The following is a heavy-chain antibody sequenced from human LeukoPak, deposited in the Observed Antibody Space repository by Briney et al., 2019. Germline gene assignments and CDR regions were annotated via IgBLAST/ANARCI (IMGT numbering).Heavy chain of an antibody. D-gene: IGHD3-3*01. V-gene: IGHV3-7*03. CDR3: ARGGLTITMFGVPIIRNFDY. CDR2: IKQDGSQK. Sequence: GGSLRLSCAASGFTFSNYWMNWVRQAPGKGLEWVANIKQDGSQKYSVDSVKGRLTISRDNAKNSLYLQMNSLRAEDTAIYYCARGGLTITMFGVPIIRNFDYWGQGTLVTVSS. CDR1: GFTFSNYW. J-gene: IGHJ4*02.